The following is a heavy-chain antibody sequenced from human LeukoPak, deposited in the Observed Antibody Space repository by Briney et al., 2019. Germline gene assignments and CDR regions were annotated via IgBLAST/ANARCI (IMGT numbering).Heavy chain of an antibody. CDR2: INVGNGDT. V-gene: IGHV1-3*01. CDR3: ARESPQRSGYSYPH. Sequence: ASVKVSCKASGYTITNYGLHWVRQAPGQRLEWMGWINVGNGDTKYSLKFQGRVTITRDTSASTAYMELSSLRSEDTAVYYCARESPQRSGYSYPHWGQGTLVTVSS. D-gene: IGHD5-18*01. CDR1: GYTITNYG. J-gene: IGHJ4*02.